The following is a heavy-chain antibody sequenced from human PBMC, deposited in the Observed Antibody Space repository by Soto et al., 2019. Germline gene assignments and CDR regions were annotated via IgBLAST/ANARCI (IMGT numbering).Heavy chain of an antibody. V-gene: IGHV3-33*01. CDR1: GFTFSSYG. CDR3: AREWSGSHSNAFDI. CDR2: IWYDGSNK. D-gene: IGHD1-26*01. Sequence: GGSLRLSCAASGFTFSSYGMHWVRQAPGKGLEWVAVIWYDGSNKYYADSVKGRFTISRDNSKNTLYLQMNSLRAEDTAVYYCAREWSGSHSNAFDIWGQGTMVTVSS. J-gene: IGHJ3*02.